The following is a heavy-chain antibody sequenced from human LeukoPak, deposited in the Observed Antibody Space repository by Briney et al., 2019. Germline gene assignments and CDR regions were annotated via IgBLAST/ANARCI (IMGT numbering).Heavy chain of an antibody. Sequence: GGALRLSCAASGFTFSSYAMHWVRQAPGKGLEGVAVISLDGSNKYYADSVKGRFTISRDNSKNTLYLQMNSLRAEDTAVYYCARDGWLRSSYNWFDPWGQGTLVTVSS. J-gene: IGHJ5*02. D-gene: IGHD3-22*01. CDR1: GFTFSSYA. CDR3: ARDGWLRSSYNWFDP. V-gene: IGHV3-30*04. CDR2: ISLDGSNK.